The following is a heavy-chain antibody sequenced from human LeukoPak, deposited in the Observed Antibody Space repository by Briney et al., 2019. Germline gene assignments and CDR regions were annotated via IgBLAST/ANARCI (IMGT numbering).Heavy chain of an antibody. Sequence: QTGGSLRLSCTASRFYLSTYDMNWVRQVPGKGLEWVSYIDSSASTTYYAGSVQGRFTISRDNAKNSLYLQMRSLRVEDTAFYYCASAHGGSGYDRPFDYWGQGTLVTVSS. V-gene: IGHV3-48*03. CDR2: IDSSASTT. J-gene: IGHJ4*02. CDR1: RFYLSTYD. CDR3: ASAHGGSGYDRPFDY. D-gene: IGHD5-12*01.